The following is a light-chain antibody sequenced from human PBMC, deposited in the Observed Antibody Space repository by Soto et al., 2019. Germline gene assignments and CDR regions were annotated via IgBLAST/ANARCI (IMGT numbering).Light chain of an antibody. V-gene: IGLV2-14*03. CDR1: SSDVGGYKY. J-gene: IGLJ1*01. Sequence: QSVLTQPASVSGSPGQSITISFTGTSSDVGGYKYVSWYQQHPGKAPKLIIYEVNNRPSGISNRFSGSKSGNTASLTISGLQAEDEADYYCSSYTSIITRIFGTGTKVTVL. CDR3: SSYTSIITRI. CDR2: EVN.